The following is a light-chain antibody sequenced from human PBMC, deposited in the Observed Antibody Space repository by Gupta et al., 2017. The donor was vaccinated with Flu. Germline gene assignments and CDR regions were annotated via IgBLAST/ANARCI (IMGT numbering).Light chain of an antibody. CDR1: SDSIANNY. J-gene: IGLJ2*01. CDR2: EDN. V-gene: IGLV6-57*01. Sequence: FMLTQPHSVSESPGKTVTISCTRSSDSIANNYVHWYQQRPGTSPINLIYEDNQRPSGVPDRFSGSIDRSSNSASRTISGLKTEDEADYYCQAYEVFGGGTKLTVL. CDR3: QAYEV.